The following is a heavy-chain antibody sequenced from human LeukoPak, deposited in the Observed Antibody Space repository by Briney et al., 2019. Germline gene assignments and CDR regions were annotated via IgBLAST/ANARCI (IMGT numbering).Heavy chain of an antibody. Sequence: SETLSLTCTVSGGSVSSGSHYWSWIRQPPGKGLEWIGYIYYSGSTNYNPSLKSRVTISVDTSKNQFSLKLTSVTAADTAVYYCARGAVGAMLDYWGQGTLVTVSS. D-gene: IGHD1-26*01. CDR1: GGSVSSGSHY. V-gene: IGHV4-61*01. J-gene: IGHJ4*02. CDR2: IYYSGST. CDR3: ARGAVGAMLDY.